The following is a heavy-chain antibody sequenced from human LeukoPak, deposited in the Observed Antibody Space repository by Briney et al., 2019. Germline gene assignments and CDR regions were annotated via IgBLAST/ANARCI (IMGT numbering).Heavy chain of an antibody. CDR1: GFTFSNYW. J-gene: IGHJ4*02. Sequence: GGSLRLSCAASGFTFSNYWMHWVRQAPGKGVVWVSRINSDGINTSYADSVKGRFTISRDNSKNTLYLQMNSLRAEDTAVYYCARDTAMVPSPLDYWGQGTLVTVSS. D-gene: IGHD5-18*01. CDR2: INSDGINT. CDR3: ARDTAMVPSPLDY. V-gene: IGHV3-74*01.